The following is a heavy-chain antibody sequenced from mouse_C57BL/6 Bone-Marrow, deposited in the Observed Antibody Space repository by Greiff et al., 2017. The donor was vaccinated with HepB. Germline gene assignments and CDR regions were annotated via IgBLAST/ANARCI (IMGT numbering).Heavy chain of an antibody. V-gene: IGHV5-6*01. J-gene: IGHJ3*01. CDR3: ARHLSGTTVVAPFAY. CDR1: GFTFSSYG. Sequence: EVMLVESGGDLVKPGGSLKLSCAASGFTFSSYGMSWVRQTPDKRLEWVATISSGGSYTYYPDSVKGRFTISRDNAKNTLYLQMSSLKSEDTAMYYCARHLSGTTVVAPFAYWGQGTLITVSA. CDR2: ISSGGSYT. D-gene: IGHD1-1*01.